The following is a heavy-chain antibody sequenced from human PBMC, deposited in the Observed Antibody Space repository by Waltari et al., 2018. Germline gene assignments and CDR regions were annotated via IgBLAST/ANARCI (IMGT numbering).Heavy chain of an antibody. CDR2: FYSSEYI. Sequence: QVQLQESGPGLVKPSQTLSLTCTVSGDSITSNSFYWTWVRQPAGKGLEWIGRFYSSEYINYNPSLKSRVTISRDTSKKQFFLKLTSVTAADTAFYYCAREVTKVELGRRLPHFFDSWGQGTLVTVPS. CDR1: GDSITSNSFY. D-gene: IGHD7-27*01. J-gene: IGHJ4*02. V-gene: IGHV4-61*02. CDR3: AREVTKVELGRRLPHFFDS.